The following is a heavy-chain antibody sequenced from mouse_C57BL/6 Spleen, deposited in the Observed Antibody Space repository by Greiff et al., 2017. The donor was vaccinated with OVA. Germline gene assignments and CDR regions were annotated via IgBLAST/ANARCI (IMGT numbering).Heavy chain of an antibody. Sequence: QVQLQQSGAELVRPGASVTLSCKASGYTFTDYEMHWVKQTPVHGLEWIGAIDPETGGTAYNQKFKGKAILTADKSSSTAYMELRSLTSEDSAVYYCTRKGQLRLPFDYWGQGTTLTVSS. CDR3: TRKGQLRLPFDY. CDR1: GYTFTDYE. CDR2: IDPETGGT. D-gene: IGHD3-2*02. J-gene: IGHJ2*01. V-gene: IGHV1-15*01.